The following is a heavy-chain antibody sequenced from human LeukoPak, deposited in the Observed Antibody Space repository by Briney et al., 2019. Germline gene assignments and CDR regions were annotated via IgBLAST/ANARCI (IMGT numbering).Heavy chain of an antibody. J-gene: IGHJ4*02. CDR2: INHSGST. V-gene: IGHV4-34*01. CDR3: AKDPRRYSRTGGYFDY. CDR1: GGSFSGYY. Sequence: PSETLSLTCAVYGGSFSGYYWSWVRQPPGKGLEWIGEINHSGSTNYNPSLKSRVTISVDTSKNQFSLKLSSVTAADTAVYYCAKDPRRYSRTGGYFDYWGQGTLVTVSS. D-gene: IGHD6-13*01.